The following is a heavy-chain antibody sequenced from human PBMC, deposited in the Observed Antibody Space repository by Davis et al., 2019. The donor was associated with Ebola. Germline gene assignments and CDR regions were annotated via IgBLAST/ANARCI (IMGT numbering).Heavy chain of an antibody. J-gene: IGHJ6*04. D-gene: IGHD3-3*01. CDR2: IYHSGST. V-gene: IGHV4-59*01. CDR1: GGSISSYY. Sequence: SETLSLTCTVSGGSISSYYWSWIRQSPGKGLEWIGYIYHSGSTNYNPSLKSRVTISVDTSKNQFSLKLSSVTAADTAVYYCARGTVLRFLEWADSGMDVWGKGTTVTVSS. CDR3: ARGTVLRFLEWADSGMDV.